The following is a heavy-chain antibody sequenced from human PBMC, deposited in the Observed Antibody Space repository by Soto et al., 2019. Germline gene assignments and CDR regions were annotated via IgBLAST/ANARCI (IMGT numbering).Heavy chain of an antibody. CDR2: VSAYNGNT. V-gene: IGHV1-18*01. CDR1: GYTFTSYA. Sequence: QVQLVQSGAEVKKPGASVKVSCKASGYTFTSYAIIWVRQAPGQGLEWLGWVSAYNGNTNYAQKLQGRVTMTTDTSTRTADMELRILRSDETAVYYCARDAPPEDYWGQGPLVTLSS. J-gene: IGHJ4*02. CDR3: ARDAPPEDY.